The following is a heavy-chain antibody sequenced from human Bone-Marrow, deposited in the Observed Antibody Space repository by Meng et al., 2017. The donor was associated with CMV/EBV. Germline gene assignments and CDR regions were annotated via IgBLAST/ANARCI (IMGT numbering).Heavy chain of an antibody. V-gene: IGHV3-21*01. D-gene: IGHD6-13*01. Sequence: GESLKISCAASGFTFSTYSMNWVRQAPGKGLEWVSFISSSSSDIYYADSVKGRFTISRDNAKNSLYLQMNSLRAEDTAVYYCARAAARQYFYYGMDVWGQGTTVTGSS. CDR2: ISSSSSDI. CDR3: ARAAARQYFYYGMDV. J-gene: IGHJ6*01. CDR1: GFTFSTYS.